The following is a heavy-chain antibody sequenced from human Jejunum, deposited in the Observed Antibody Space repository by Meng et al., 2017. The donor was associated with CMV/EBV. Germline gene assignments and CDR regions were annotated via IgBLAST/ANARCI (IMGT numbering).Heavy chain of an antibody. CDR2: ISPYSGNT. V-gene: IGHV1-18*01. CDR1: GYSFTTHD. Sequence: GYSFTTHDITWVRQAPGQGLEWMGLISPYSGNTKYAQRVQDRVTMTTDTSTRTAYMELRSLTSDDTAVYYCARVVVVPADYYTMDVWGQGTTVTVSS. J-gene: IGHJ6*02. CDR3: ARVVVVPADYYTMDV. D-gene: IGHD2-2*01.